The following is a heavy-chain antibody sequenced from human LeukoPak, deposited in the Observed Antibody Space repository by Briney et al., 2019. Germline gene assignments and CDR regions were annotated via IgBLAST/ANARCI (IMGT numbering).Heavy chain of an antibody. D-gene: IGHD6-19*01. CDR2: IGADGVT. J-gene: IGHJ4*02. CDR3: AKEGLDRGWYGAD. CDR1: GFMLSSCA. V-gene: IGHV3-23*01. Sequence: PGGSLRLSCAASGFMLSSCAMIWVRQAPGKGLEWVSAIGADGVTYYADSVRGRFTISRDNSKNTLYLQMNSLRDEDTAVYYCAKEGLDRGWYGADWGQGTLVPVSS.